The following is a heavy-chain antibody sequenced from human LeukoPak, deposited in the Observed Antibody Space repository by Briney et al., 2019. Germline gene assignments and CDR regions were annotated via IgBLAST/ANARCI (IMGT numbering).Heavy chain of an antibody. V-gene: IGHV1-46*01. CDR1: GYTFTSYY. D-gene: IGHD3-22*01. J-gene: IGHJ4*02. CDR3: ARDYYDSSGYYGPSYYFDY. CDR2: INPSGGST. Sequence: ASVKVSCKASGYTFTSYYMHWVRQAPGQGLEWMGIINPSGGSTSYAQRFQGRVTMTRDMSTSTVYMELSSLRSEDTAVYYCARDYYDSSGYYGPSYYFDYRGQGTLVTVSS.